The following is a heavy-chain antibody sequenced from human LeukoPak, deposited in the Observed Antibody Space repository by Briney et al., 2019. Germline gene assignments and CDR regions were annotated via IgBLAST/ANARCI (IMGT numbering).Heavy chain of an antibody. CDR3: ARLGFGDAFDI. V-gene: IGHV1-2*02. CDR2: INANSGVT. D-gene: IGHD3-10*01. J-gene: IGHJ3*02. CDR1: GYTFTGYY. Sequence: GASVKVSCKAPGYTFTGYYIHWVRQAPGQGLEWMGWINANSGVTKDAQRFQGRVTMTRDTSISTAYMELSRLRSDDTAVYYCARLGFGDAFDIWGQGTMVTVSS.